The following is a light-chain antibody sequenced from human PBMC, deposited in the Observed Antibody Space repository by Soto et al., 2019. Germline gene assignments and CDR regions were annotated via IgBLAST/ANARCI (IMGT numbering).Light chain of an antibody. CDR2: GAY. J-gene: IGKJ1*01. CDR3: QQYGSSPPVT. Sequence: IVLTLSPGTLSLSPGERATLSCRAIQSVRNSYLAWYQQKPGQAPRLLIYGAYTRATGIPVRFSGSGSGTDFTLTISRLEPEDFAMYYCQQYGSSPPVTFGQGTKVDIK. V-gene: IGKV3-20*01. CDR1: QSVRNSY.